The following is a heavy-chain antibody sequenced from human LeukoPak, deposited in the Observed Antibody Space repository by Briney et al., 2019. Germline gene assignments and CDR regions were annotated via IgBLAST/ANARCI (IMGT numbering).Heavy chain of an antibody. D-gene: IGHD2-2*01. Sequence: GGSLRLSCAASGFTFSSYAMSWVRQAPGKGLEWVSAISGSGGSTYYADSVKGRFTISRDNSKNTLYLQMNSLKAEDTAVYYCAKAGIIVVVPAGMPFGDWGQGTLVTVSS. J-gene: IGHJ4*02. CDR2: ISGSGGST. CDR1: GFTFSSYA. V-gene: IGHV3-23*01. CDR3: AKAGIIVVVPAGMPFGD.